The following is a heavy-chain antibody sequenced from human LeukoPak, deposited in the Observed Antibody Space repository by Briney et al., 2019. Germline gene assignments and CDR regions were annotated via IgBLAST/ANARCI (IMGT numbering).Heavy chain of an antibody. CDR2: IYHTGST. V-gene: IGHV4-34*01. CDR1: GGSFSGYS. J-gene: IGHJ5*02. Sequence: SETLSLTCAVYGGSFSGYSWNWIRQPPGKGLVWIGEIYHTGSTNYNPSLKSRVTISVDTSKNQFSLKLNSVTAADTAVYHCARVYDYGDYEPFDPWGQGTLVTVSS. D-gene: IGHD4-17*01. CDR3: ARVYDYGDYEPFDP.